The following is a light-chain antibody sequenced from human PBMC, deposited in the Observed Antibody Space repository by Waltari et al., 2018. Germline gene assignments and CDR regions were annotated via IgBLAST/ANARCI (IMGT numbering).Light chain of an antibody. CDR1: SGPFATNS. CDR3: QSYDVAHHVI. J-gene: IGLJ2*01. V-gene: IGLV6-57*02. Sequence: FMLTQPLSVSASPGKTVPISCTGDSGPFATNSVTWFRHRPGRAPTGVISDDNQRPSGVPDRFSGSIDTSSRSASLTISGLKTEDEADYYCQSYDVAHHVIFGGGTKLTVL. CDR2: DDN.